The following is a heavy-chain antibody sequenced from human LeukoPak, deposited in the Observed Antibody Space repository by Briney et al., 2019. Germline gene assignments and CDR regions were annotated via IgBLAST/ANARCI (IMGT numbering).Heavy chain of an antibody. J-gene: IGHJ4*02. CDR2: IYYSGST. CDR3: ARGTLYYYDSSGYDPYFDY. V-gene: IGHV4-59*01. CDR1: GGSISSYY. D-gene: IGHD3-22*01. Sequence: SEALSLTCTVSGGSISSYYLSWIRQPPGKGLEWIGYIYYSGSTNYNPSLKSRVTISVDTSKNQFSLKLSSVTAADTAVYYCARGTLYYYDSSGYDPYFDYWGQGTLVTVSS.